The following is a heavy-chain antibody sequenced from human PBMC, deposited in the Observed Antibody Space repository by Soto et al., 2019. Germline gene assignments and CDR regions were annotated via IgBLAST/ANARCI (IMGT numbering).Heavy chain of an antibody. CDR3: ARCGYSYGHYYYYGMDV. V-gene: IGHV4-39*01. J-gene: IGHJ6*02. Sequence: PSETLSLTCTVSGGSIRSSSYYWGWIRQPPGKGLEWIGSIYYSGSTYYNPSLKSRVTISVDTSKNQFSLKLSSVTAADTAVYYCARCGYSYGHYYYYGMDVWGQGTTVTVSS. D-gene: IGHD5-18*01. CDR1: GGSIRSSSYY. CDR2: IYYSGST.